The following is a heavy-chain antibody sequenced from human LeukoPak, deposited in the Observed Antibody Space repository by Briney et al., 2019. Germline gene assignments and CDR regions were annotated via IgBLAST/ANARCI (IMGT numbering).Heavy chain of an antibody. V-gene: IGHV3-23*01. J-gene: IGHJ4*02. CDR1: GFTFSDYA. CDR2: MSGSGGST. D-gene: IGHD2-8*01. Sequence: GGSLRLSCAASGFTFSDYAMNWVRQAPGKGLEWVSAMSGSGGSTYYADSVKGRFTISRDNAKNSLYLQMNSLRAEDTALYYCARDPGRHGHFDYWGQGTLVTVSS. CDR3: ARDPGRHGHFDY.